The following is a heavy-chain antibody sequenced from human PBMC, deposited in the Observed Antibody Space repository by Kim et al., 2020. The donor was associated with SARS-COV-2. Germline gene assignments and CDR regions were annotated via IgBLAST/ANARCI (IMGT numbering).Heavy chain of an antibody. J-gene: IGHJ6*03. D-gene: IGHD2-15*01. CDR3: ANGLGGYYNYMDV. V-gene: IGHV3-30*02. Sequence: YADTVKGLFAIARDNSKNSLYLKVDSLRAEDTSVYYCANGLGGYYNYMDVWGKGTMVTVSS.